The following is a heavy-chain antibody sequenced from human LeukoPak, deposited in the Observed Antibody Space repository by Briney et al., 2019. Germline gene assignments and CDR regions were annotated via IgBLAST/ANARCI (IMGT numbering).Heavy chain of an antibody. CDR1: GYTFTSCY. J-gene: IGHJ3*02. CDR3: ARAEVREREAFDI. V-gene: IGHV1-46*01. CDR2: INPSGGST. Sequence: ASVKVSCKASGYTFTSCYMHWVRQAPGQGLEWMGIINPSGGSTSYAQKFQGRVTMTRDTSTSTIYMELSSLRSEDTAVYYCARAEVREREAFDIWGQGTMVTVSS. D-gene: IGHD3-10*01.